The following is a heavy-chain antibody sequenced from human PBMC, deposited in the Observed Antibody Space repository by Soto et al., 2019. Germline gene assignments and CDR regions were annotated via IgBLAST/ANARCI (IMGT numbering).Heavy chain of an antibody. V-gene: IGHV3-73*02. CDR1: GFAFSGSV. J-gene: IGHJ4*02. Sequence: EVQLVESGGGLVQPGGSLKLSCAASGFAFSGSVMHWVRQASGKGLEWVGRIRSKANNYATAYAASLKGRFTISRDDSKNTAYLQMNSLKTEDPAVYYCTRSSSGSYDYWGQGTLLTVSS. CDR3: TRSSSGSYDY. D-gene: IGHD1-26*01. CDR2: IRSKANNYAT.